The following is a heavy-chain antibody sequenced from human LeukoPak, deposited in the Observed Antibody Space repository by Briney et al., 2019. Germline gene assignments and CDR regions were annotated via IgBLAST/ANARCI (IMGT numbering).Heavy chain of an antibody. D-gene: IGHD6-6*01. CDR1: GFTFRNYW. CDR2: IKEDGSDK. J-gene: IGHJ4*02. CDR3: VRGTRSNSF. V-gene: IGHV3-7*01. Sequence: GGSLRLSCTASGFTFRNYWMSWVRQTPGKGLECVAYIKEDGSDKNYVDSVKGRFTISRDNAKSSLYLQMNSLRVEDTAVYYCVRGTRSNSFWGQGTQVTVSS.